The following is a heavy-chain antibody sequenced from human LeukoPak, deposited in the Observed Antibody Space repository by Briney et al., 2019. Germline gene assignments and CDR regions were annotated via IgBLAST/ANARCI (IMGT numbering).Heavy chain of an antibody. D-gene: IGHD6-19*01. CDR1: GYTFTSYA. Sequence: ASVKVSCKASGYTFTSYAMHWVRQAPGQRLEWMGWNNAGNGNTKYSQKFQGRVTITRDTSASTAYMELSSLRSEDTAVYYCARGSRMGIAVAGTWNYWGQGTLVTVSS. V-gene: IGHV1-3*01. CDR3: ARGSRMGIAVAGTWNY. CDR2: NNAGNGNT. J-gene: IGHJ4*02.